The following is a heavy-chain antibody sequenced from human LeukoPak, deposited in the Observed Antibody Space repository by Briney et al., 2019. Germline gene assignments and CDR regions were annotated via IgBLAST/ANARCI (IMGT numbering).Heavy chain of an antibody. Sequence: SETLSLTCTVSGGSIRSSAYYWGWIRQPPGKELEWIGSIYYSGSTHYNPSLKSRVTMSVDMSKNQFFLKLTSVTAADTAVYYCARRLNYGDSSRFDPWGQGTLVTVSS. CDR2: IYYSGST. J-gene: IGHJ5*02. CDR1: GGSIRSSAYY. CDR3: ARRLNYGDSSRFDP. D-gene: IGHD2-21*01. V-gene: IGHV4-39*01.